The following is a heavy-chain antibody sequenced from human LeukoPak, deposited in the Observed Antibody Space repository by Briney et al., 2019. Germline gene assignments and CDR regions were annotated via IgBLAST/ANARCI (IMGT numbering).Heavy chain of an antibody. D-gene: IGHD3-10*01. CDR3: ARESQGNYMDV. Sequence: ASVKVSCKASGYSFTVYYMHWVRQAPGQGLEWMGWINPNSGGSNYAQKFQGRVTMTRNTSISTAYMELSSLRSEDTAVYYCARESQGNYMDVWGKGTTVTVSS. V-gene: IGHV1-2*02. CDR1: GYSFTVYY. J-gene: IGHJ6*03. CDR2: INPNSGGS.